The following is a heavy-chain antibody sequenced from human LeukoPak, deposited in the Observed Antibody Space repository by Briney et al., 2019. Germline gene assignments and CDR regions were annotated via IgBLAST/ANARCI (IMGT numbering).Heavy chain of an antibody. D-gene: IGHD3-3*01. Sequence: ASVKVSCKASGYTFTSYGISWVRQAPGQGLEWMGWISAYNGNTNYAQKIQGRVTMTTDTSTSTAYMELRSLRSDDTAVYYCARGRWVRDYYYGMDVWGQGTTVTVSS. CDR2: ISAYNGNT. CDR3: ARGRWVRDYYYGMDV. J-gene: IGHJ6*02. V-gene: IGHV1-18*01. CDR1: GYTFTSYG.